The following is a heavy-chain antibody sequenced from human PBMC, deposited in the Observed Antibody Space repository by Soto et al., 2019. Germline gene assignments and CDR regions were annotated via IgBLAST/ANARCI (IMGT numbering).Heavy chain of an antibody. V-gene: IGHV4-30-2*01. CDR1: GGSISSGGYS. CDR2: IYHSGST. D-gene: IGHD2-2*02. CDR3: ARGYCSSTSCYIWDNWFDP. J-gene: IGHJ5*02. Sequence: SETLSLTCAVSGGSISSGGYSWSWIRQPPGKGLEWIGYIYHSGSTNYNPSLKSRVTISVDRSKNQFSLKLSSVTAADTAVYYCARGYCSSTSCYIWDNWFDPWGQGTLVTVSS.